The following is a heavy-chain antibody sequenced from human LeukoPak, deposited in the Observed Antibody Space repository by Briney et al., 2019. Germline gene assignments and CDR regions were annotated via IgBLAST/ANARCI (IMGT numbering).Heavy chain of an antibody. CDR3: ATGSQQLETYYYYGMDV. CDR2: INAGNGDA. V-gene: IGHV1-3*01. Sequence: ASVKVSCKASGYTFTTYAIHWVRQAPGRSLEWMGRINAGNGDAKYSQNFHDRITITRDTSASTVYMELTSLRSEDTAVYYCATGSQQLETYYYYGMDVWGQGTTVTVSS. CDR1: GYTFTTYA. D-gene: IGHD6-13*01. J-gene: IGHJ6*02.